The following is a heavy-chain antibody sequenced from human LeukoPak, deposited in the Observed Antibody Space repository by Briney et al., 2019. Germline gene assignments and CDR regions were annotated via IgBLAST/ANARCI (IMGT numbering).Heavy chain of an antibody. CDR1: VFTFSRYW. D-gene: IGHD3-22*01. J-gene: IGHJ6*03. CDR3: ARRNYYDSSGYYDYYYYYMDV. CDR2: IKQDGSEK. Sequence: GGPLRLSCAASVFTFSRYWMSWARQAPGKGLEWVANIKQDGSEKYYVDSVKGRFTISRDNAKNSLYLQMNSLRAEDTAVYYCARRNYYDSSGYYDYYYYYMDVWGKGTTVTVSS. V-gene: IGHV3-7*01.